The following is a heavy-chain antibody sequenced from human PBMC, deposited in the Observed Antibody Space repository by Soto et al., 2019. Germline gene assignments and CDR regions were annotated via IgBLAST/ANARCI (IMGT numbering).Heavy chain of an antibody. CDR1: GGSISSSSYY. CDR2: IYYSGST. CDR3: ASSRYQLLYGIWFDP. J-gene: IGHJ5*02. V-gene: IGHV4-39*01. D-gene: IGHD2-2*02. Sequence: SETLSLTCTVSGGSISSSSYYWGWIRQPPGKGLEWIGSIYYSGSTYYNPSLKSRVTISVDTSKNQFFLKLSSVTAADTAVYYCASSRYQLLYGIWFDPWGQGTLVTVSS.